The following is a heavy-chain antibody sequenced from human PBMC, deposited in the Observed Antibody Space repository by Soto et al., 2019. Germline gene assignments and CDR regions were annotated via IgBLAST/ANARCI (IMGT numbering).Heavy chain of an antibody. V-gene: IGHV4-61*05. CDR3: ARTYTSSWYPTYFAY. CDR1: GGSISSSSYY. D-gene: IGHD6-13*01. J-gene: IGHJ4*02. CDR2: IYYSGST. Sequence: SETLSLTCTVSGGSISSSSYYWGWIRQPPGKGLEWIGYIYYSGSTNYNPSLKSRVTISVDTSMNQFSLNLSSVTAADTAVYFCARTYTSSWYPTYFAYWGQGTLVTVSS.